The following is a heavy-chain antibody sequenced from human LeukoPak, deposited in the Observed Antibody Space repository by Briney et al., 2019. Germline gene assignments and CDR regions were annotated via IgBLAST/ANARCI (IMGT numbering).Heavy chain of an antibody. CDR1: GGSISSGGYY. V-gene: IGHV4-31*03. CDR3: ARVARNYYGSGSDTFDY. J-gene: IGHJ4*02. D-gene: IGHD3-10*01. CDR2: IYYSGST. Sequence: SETLSLTCTVSGGSISSGGYYWSWIRQHPGKGLEWIGYIYYSGSTYYNPSLKSRVTISVDTSKNQFSLKLSSVTAADTAVYYCARVARNYYGSGSDTFDYWGQGTLVTVSS.